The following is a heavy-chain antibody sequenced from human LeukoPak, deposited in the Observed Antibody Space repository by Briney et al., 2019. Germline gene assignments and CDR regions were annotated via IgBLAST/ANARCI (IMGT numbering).Heavy chain of an antibody. V-gene: IGHV1-69*01. CDR2: IIPISGTA. CDR1: GGTFSSYA. CDR3: ARQIVKGIMRDKIDY. Sequence: SVKVSCKASGGTFSSYAISWVRQAPGQGLEWMGGIIPISGTANYAQKFQGRVTITADESTSTAYMELSSLRSEDTAVYYCARQIVKGIMRDKIDYWGQGTLVTVSS. D-gene: IGHD5-24*01. J-gene: IGHJ4*02.